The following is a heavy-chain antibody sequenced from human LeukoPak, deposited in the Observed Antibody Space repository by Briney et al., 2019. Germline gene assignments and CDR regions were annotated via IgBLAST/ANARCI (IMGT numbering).Heavy chain of an antibody. CDR1: GGSISSDGYS. D-gene: IGHD3-22*01. V-gene: IGHV4-30-4*07. CDR2: IYYSGSS. CDR3: AREYKYYYDSSGGDGDY. J-gene: IGHJ4*02. Sequence: PSETLSLTCAVSGGSISSDGYSWSWIRQPPGKGLEWIGYIYYSGSSYYNPSLTSRVTISVDTSKNQFSLKLSSVTAADTAVYYCAREYKYYYDSSGGDGDYWGQGTLVTVSS.